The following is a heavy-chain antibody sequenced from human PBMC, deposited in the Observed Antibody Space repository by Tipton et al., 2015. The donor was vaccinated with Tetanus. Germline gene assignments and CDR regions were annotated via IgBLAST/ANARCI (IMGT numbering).Heavy chain of an antibody. CDR3: ARVQEQRIYYYGMDV. CDR2: ISGYSGHT. Sequence: QLVQSGAEVKQPGASVTVSCKASGYRPTNYGISWVRQAPGQGLEWLGWISGYSGHTNYAQQVQGRVTMTTDTSTSTAYMDLRRLRSDDTAVYYCARVQEQRIYYYGMDVWGQGTTVTVSS. V-gene: IGHV1-18*01. D-gene: IGHD6-25*01. CDR1: GYRPTNYG. J-gene: IGHJ6*02.